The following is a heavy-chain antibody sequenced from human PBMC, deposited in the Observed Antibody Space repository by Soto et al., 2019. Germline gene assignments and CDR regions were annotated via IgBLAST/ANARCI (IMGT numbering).Heavy chain of an antibody. Sequence: EVQLLESGGGLILPGGSLRLSCAASGFIFSSYAMSWVRQAPGKGLEWVSSISGIGHSTYYADSVKGRFTISRDNSKNTLYLQMNSLRAEDTAVYYCAKRIMATIGHFDSWGQGTLVTVSS. CDR2: ISGIGHST. D-gene: IGHD5-12*01. V-gene: IGHV3-23*01. CDR1: GFIFSSYA. J-gene: IGHJ4*02. CDR3: AKRIMATIGHFDS.